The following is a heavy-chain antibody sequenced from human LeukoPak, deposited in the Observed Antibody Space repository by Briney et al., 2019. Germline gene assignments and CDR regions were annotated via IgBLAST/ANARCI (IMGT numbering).Heavy chain of an antibody. V-gene: IGHV1-46*01. D-gene: IGHD3-22*01. J-gene: IGHJ4*02. CDR3: ARDEYPYYSDSSGYYPYFDY. CDR1: VYTFTIYY. Sequence: ASLSVSSEASVYTFTIYYMHSGRQTPQQRRWWMGMINPIGGSTSYSQKFQGRVTMTSDTSTSTVYMELSSLSSEDTAVYYCARDEYPYYSDSSGYYPYFDYWGQGTLVTVSS. CDR2: INPIGGST.